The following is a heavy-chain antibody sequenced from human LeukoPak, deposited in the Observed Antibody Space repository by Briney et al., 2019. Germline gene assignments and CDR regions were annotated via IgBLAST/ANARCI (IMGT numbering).Heavy chain of an antibody. Sequence: ASVKVSCKASGYTFTSYYMHWVRQAPGQGLEWMGIINPSGGSTSYAQKFQGRVTMTRDTSTSTVYMELSSLRPEDTAVYYCASSNSGSYSLDYWGQGTLVTVSS. CDR3: ASSNSGSYSLDY. CDR1: GYTFTSYY. V-gene: IGHV1-46*01. CDR2: INPSGGST. J-gene: IGHJ4*02. D-gene: IGHD1-26*01.